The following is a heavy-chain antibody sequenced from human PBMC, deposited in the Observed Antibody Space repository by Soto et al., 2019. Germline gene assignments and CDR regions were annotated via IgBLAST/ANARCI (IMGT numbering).Heavy chain of an antibody. V-gene: IGHV3-30-3*01. Sequence: GGSLRLARAACEFTFSSYLMYWVRQAPGKGLEWVAVTSFDGSKKYFADSVRGRFTVSRDNSRNTLYLQMNSLRAEDTAVYYCARASGYDLSRYGLDVWGQGTTVTAP. J-gene: IGHJ6*02. D-gene: IGHD5-12*01. CDR1: EFTFSSYL. CDR2: TSFDGSKK. CDR3: ARASGYDLSRYGLDV.